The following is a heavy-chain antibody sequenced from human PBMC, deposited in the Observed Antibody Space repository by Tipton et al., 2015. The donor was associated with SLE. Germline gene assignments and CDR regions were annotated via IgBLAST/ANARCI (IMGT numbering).Heavy chain of an antibody. CDR2: IYTNGRT. CDR3: ARAGYSDVGGYCGPTDY. V-gene: IGHV4-61*02. Sequence: GLVKPSQTLSLTCTVSGGSIISSNYFWSWVRQLPGKGPEWIGYIYTNGRTNYNPSLRSRVTISLDTSQNQFSLKLSSVTAADTAVYYCARAGYSDVGGYCGPTDYWGQGTLVTVSS. D-gene: IGHD3-22*01. CDR1: GGSIISSNYF. J-gene: IGHJ4*02.